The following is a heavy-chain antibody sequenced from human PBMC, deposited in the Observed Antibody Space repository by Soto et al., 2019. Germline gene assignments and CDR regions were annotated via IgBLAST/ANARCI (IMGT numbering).Heavy chain of an antibody. Sequence: SLRLSCAASGFTFSSHGMNWVRQAPGKGLQWISYISGSSSIIYYGDSVKGRFTTARDNAKNSVFLQMNSLRDEDTAVYYCARAGYYHYGMDVWGQGTTVTVSS. CDR2: ISGSSSII. V-gene: IGHV3-48*02. J-gene: IGHJ6*02. CDR3: ARAGYYHYGMDV. CDR1: GFTFSSHG.